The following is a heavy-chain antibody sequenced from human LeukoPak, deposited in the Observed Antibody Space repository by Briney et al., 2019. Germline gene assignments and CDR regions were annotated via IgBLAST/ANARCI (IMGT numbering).Heavy chain of an antibody. CDR1: GGSISSSSYY. CDR3: ARGRVVAATANWFDP. CDR2: INHSGST. V-gene: IGHV4-39*07. J-gene: IGHJ5*02. D-gene: IGHD2-15*01. Sequence: MPSETLSLTCTVSGGSISSSSYYWSWIRQPPGKGLEWIGEINHSGSTNYNPSLKSRVTISVDTSKNQFSLKLSSVTAADTAVYYCARGRVVAATANWFDPWGQGTLVTVSS.